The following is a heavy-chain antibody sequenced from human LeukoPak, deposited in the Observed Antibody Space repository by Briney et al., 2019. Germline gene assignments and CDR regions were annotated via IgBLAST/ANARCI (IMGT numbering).Heavy chain of an antibody. CDR1: GFTFSSYE. J-gene: IGHJ4*02. V-gene: IGHV3-48*03. CDR2: ISISGSTI. CDR3: ARDRPRVGLDY. D-gene: IGHD2-2*01. Sequence: GGSLRLSCAASGFTFSSYEMNWVRQAPGKGLEWVSYISISGSTIHYADSVKGRFTISRNNAKNALCLQMNSLRAEDMAVYYCARDRPRVGLDYWGQGTLVTVSS.